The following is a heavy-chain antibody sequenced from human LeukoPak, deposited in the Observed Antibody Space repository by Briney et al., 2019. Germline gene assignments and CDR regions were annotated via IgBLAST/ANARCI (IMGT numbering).Heavy chain of an antibody. J-gene: IGHJ4*02. V-gene: IGHV4-39*01. CDR1: GGSISSSGYY. D-gene: IGHD3-9*01. Sequence: SETLSLTCTVSGGSISSSGYYWGWIRQPPGKGLEWIGNIYYVGSTYYNPSLKSRVTISVDTSKNQFSLKLSSVTAADTAVYYCARQPGVRYFDWLLKPGYYFDYWGQGTLVTVSS. CDR3: ARQPGVRYFDWLLKPGYYFDY. CDR2: IYYVGST.